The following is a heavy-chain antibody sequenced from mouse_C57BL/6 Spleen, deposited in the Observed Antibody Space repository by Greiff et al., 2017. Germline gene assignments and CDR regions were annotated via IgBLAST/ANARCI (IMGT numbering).Heavy chain of an antibody. J-gene: IGHJ2*01. Sequence: EVQVVESEGGLVQPGSSMKLSCTASGFTFSDYYMAWVRQVPEKGLEWVANINYDGSSTYYLDSLKSRFIISRDNAKNILYLQMSSLKSEDTATYYCARDKPTGFDYWGQGTTLTVSS. CDR2: INYDGSST. D-gene: IGHD1-1*01. CDR3: ARDKPTGFDY. V-gene: IGHV5-16*01. CDR1: GFTFSDYY.